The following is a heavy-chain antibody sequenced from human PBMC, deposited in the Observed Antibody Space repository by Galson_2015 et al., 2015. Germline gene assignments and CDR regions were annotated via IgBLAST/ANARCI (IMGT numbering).Heavy chain of an antibody. D-gene: IGHD6-19*01. CDR2: LFYSGDT. Sequence: ETLSLTCTVSGGSISSSRYYWGWIRQPPGKGLEWIGSLFYSGDTYYHPPLKSRVTISVDTSKKQFSLSLSSVTAADTAVYYCASWLVSPSTYYYYGMDVWGQGTTVTVSS. J-gene: IGHJ6*02. CDR3: ASWLVSPSTYYYYGMDV. CDR1: GGSISSSRYY. V-gene: IGHV4-39*01.